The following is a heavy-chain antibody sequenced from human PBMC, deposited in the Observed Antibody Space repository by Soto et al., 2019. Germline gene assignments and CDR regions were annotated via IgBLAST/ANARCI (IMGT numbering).Heavy chain of an antibody. Sequence: RLSCTASGFTFSSYGMHWVRQAPGKGLEWVAVIWYDGSNKYYADSVKGRFTISRDNSKNTLYLQMNSLRAEDTAVYYCARSSSGWYVDYWGQGTQVTVSS. CDR1: GFTFSSYG. V-gene: IGHV3-33*01. CDR2: IWYDGSNK. CDR3: ARSSSGWYVDY. D-gene: IGHD6-19*01. J-gene: IGHJ4*02.